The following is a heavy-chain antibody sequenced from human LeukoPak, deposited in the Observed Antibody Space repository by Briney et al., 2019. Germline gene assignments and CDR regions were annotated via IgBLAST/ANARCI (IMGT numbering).Heavy chain of an antibody. CDR1: GGSISPFY. D-gene: IGHD2-15*01. CDR3: ARHGYCSGGSCYWDY. Sequence: SETLSLTCTVSGGSISPFYWSWIRQPPGKGLEWIAHIYYSGSTRYNPSLKSRVAISVDTSNNQVSLKLSSVTAADTAVYYCARHGYCSGGSCYWDYWGQGTLVTVSS. V-gene: IGHV4-59*08. J-gene: IGHJ4*02. CDR2: IYYSGST.